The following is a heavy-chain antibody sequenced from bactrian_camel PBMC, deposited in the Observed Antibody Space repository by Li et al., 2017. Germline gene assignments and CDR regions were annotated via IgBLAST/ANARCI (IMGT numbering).Heavy chain of an antibody. V-gene: IGHV3S40*01. Sequence: VQLVESGGGSVQAGGSLRLSCAVSGRTDSRGYTDNDNCMGWFRQAPGKGLEWVSSTNDAGGITYYEDSVKGRFTISRDNAKNTLYLQLNSLKTEDTAVYYCASAWFPGSSQEITFRYWGQGTQVTVS. CDR1: GRTDSRGYTDNDNC. CDR2: TNDAGGIT. J-gene: IGHJ6*01. CDR3: ASAWFPGSSQEITFRY. D-gene: IGHD6*01.